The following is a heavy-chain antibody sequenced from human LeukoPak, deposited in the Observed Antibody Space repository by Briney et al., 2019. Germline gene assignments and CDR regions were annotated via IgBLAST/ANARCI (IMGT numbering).Heavy chain of an antibody. CDR3: ATWTPRIRRLDY. CDR2: ISGSGGST. J-gene: IGHJ4*02. D-gene: IGHD4-17*01. CDR1: GFTFISYA. V-gene: IGHV3-23*01. Sequence: GGSLRLSCAASGFTFISYAMSWVRQAPGKGLEWVSAISGSGGSTYYADSVKGRFTISRDNSKNTLYLQMNSLRAEDTAVYYCATWTPRIRRLDYWGQGTLVTVSS.